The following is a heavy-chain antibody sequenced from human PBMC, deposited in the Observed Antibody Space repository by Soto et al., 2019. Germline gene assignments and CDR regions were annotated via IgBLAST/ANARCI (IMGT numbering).Heavy chain of an antibody. J-gene: IGHJ4*02. CDR3: AREIGVRGVISNHFDY. CDR1: GGSISSGGYY. Sequence: SETLSLTCTVSGGSISSGGYYWSWIRQHPGKGLEWIGYIYYSGSTYYNPSLKSRVTISVDTSKNQFSLKLSSVTAADTAVYYCAREIGVRGVISNHFDYWGQGTLVTVSS. V-gene: IGHV4-31*03. CDR2: IYYSGST. D-gene: IGHD3-10*01.